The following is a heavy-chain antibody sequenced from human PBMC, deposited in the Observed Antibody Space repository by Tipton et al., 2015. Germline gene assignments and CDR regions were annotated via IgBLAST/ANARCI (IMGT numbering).Heavy chain of an antibody. D-gene: IGHD5-12*01. V-gene: IGHV4-31*02. CDR2: SFYSTST. CDR3: ARASGGYYYYDMHV. CDR1: GGSISSGGHY. Sequence: LRLSCSVSGGSISSGGHYWSWIRQHPGKGLEWMGYSFYSTSTYCNPSLKSRVSISVDTSKNQFSLILTSVTAADTAVYYCARASGGYYYYDMHVWGQGTTVTVSS. J-gene: IGHJ6*02.